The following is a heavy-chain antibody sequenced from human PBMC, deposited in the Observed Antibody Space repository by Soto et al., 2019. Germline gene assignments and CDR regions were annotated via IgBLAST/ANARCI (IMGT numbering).Heavy chain of an antibody. CDR1: GGSFSGYY. CDR2: VNHSGST. Sequence: QVQLQQWGAGLLKPSETLSLTCAVYGGSFSGYYWSWIRQPPGKGLEWIAEVNHSGSTNYNPSLRSRVTISIDTSKSQFSLKLTSLTAADTAVYYCSGTPVDAFDLWGHGTLVAVSS. D-gene: IGHD1-26*01. V-gene: IGHV4-34*01. J-gene: IGHJ3*01. CDR3: SGTPVDAFDL.